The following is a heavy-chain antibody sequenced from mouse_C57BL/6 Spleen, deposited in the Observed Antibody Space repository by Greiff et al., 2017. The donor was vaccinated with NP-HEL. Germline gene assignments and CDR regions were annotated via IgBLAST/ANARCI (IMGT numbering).Heavy chain of an antibody. V-gene: IGHV1-9*01. J-gene: IGHJ1*03. D-gene: IGHD2-1*01. CDR1: GYTFTGYW. CDR2: ILPGSGST. CDR3: ARSDGNYWYFDV. Sequence: QVQLQQSGAELMKPGASVKLSCKATGYTFTGYWIEWVKQRPGHGLEWIGEILPGSGSTNYNAKFKGKATFTADTSSNTAYMQLSSLTTEDSAIYYCARSDGNYWYFDVWGTGTTVTVSS.